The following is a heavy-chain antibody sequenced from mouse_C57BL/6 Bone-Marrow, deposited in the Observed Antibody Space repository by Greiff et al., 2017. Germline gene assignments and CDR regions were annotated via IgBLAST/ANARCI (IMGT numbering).Heavy chain of an antibody. CDR3: AIESEGYFDY. CDR1: GFNIKDDY. J-gene: IGHJ2*01. V-gene: IGHV1-72*01. Sequence: VQLQQSGAELVRPGASVKLSCTASGFNIKDDYMHWVKQRPEQGLEWIGRIDPNSGGTKYNEKFKSKATLTVDKPSSTAYMQLSSLTSEDSAVYYCAIESEGYFDYWGQGTTLTVSS. CDR2: IDPNSGGT.